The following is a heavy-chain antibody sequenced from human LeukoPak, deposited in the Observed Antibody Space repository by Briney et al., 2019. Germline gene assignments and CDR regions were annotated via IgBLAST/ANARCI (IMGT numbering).Heavy chain of an antibody. V-gene: IGHV4-59*11. D-gene: IGHD6-19*01. Sequence: PSETLSLTCTVSGGSISSHYWSWIRQPPGKGLEWIGYIYYSGSTNYNPSLKSRVTISVDTSKNQFSLKLSSVTAADTAVYYCARASSGWSEGYFDYWGQGTLVTVSS. CDR3: ARASSGWSEGYFDY. J-gene: IGHJ4*02. CDR1: GGSISSHY. CDR2: IYYSGST.